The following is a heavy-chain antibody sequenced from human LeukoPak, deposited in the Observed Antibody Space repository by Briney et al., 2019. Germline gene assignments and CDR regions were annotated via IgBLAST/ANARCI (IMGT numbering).Heavy chain of an antibody. J-gene: IGHJ3*02. Sequence: GGSLRLSCAASGFTFSNYSMNWVRQAPGKGLEWVSYISRSSSTIYYADSVKGRFTNSRDNAKNSLYLQMNSLRAEDTAVYYCARAKRNAFDIWGQGTMVTVSS. V-gene: IGHV3-48*01. CDR1: GFTFSNYS. CDR3: ARAKRNAFDI. CDR2: ISRSSSTI.